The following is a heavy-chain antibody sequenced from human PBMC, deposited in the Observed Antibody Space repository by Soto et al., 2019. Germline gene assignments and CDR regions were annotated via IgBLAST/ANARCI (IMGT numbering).Heavy chain of an antibody. J-gene: IGHJ4*02. V-gene: IGHV3-30-3*01. D-gene: IGHD3-16*01. CDR2: ISYDGSNK. CDR1: GFTFSSYA. CDR3: ARDTLQLVLTFDY. Sequence: QVQLVESGGGVVQPGRSLRLACGASGFTFSSYAMQCFRQAPGKGLEWVAVISYDGSNKYYADSGKGRFTISRDNSKNTLYLQMNRLRAEDTAVYYCARDTLQLVLTFDYWGQGTLVTVSS.